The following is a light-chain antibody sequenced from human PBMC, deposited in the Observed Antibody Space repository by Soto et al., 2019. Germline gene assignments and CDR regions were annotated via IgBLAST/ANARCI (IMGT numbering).Light chain of an antibody. J-gene: IGKJ5*01. Sequence: EIVLTQSPATLSLSPGERATLSCSASQSVSSNLAWYQQKPGQAPRLLIYDASNRATGIPARFSGSGSGTDFTLSISSLEPEDFAVYYCQRGDTFGQGTRLEIK. CDR1: QSVSSN. CDR2: DAS. CDR3: QRGDT. V-gene: IGKV3-11*01.